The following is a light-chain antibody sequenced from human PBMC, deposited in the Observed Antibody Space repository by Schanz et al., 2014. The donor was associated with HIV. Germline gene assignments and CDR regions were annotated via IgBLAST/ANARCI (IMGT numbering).Light chain of an antibody. J-gene: IGLJ7*01. CDR1: SSNIGAGYD. CDR3: AAWDDSLNAAV. V-gene: IGLV1-40*01. Sequence: QSVLTQPPSVSGAPGQKVTISCTGSSSNIGAGYDVHWYLQLPGSAPKLLIYGNNNRPSGVPDRFSGSKSGTSASLAITGLQAEDEADYYCAAWDDSLNAAVFGGGTQLTVL. CDR2: GNN.